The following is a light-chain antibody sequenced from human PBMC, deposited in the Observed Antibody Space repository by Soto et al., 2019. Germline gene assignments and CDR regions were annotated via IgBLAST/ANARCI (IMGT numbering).Light chain of an antibody. CDR3: PQVYGHTPA. CDR2: GAS. J-gene: IGKJ5*01. Sequence: DIQLTQSPSFLAASVGARVTITGRSSQGISHYLAWYPQKRGKAPSIXMYGASTLQSGVPSRGSGRGSGPECTRTISSLQPADVETDFCPQVYGHTPAFGPGTRLEIK. CDR1: QGISHY. V-gene: IGKV1-9*01.